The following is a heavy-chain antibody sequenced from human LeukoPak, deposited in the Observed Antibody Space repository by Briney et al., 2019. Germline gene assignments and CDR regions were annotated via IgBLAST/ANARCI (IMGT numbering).Heavy chain of an antibody. CDR1: GGSISNNY. D-gene: IGHD6-19*01. CDR2: IYSSGST. J-gene: IGHJ5*02. CDR3: ARDRGFSSGHGGWFDP. V-gene: IGHV4-4*07. Sequence: SETLSLICTVSGGSISNNYWTWIRQPAGKGLEYIGRIYSSGSTHYNPSLKSRVTMSVDTSKNQFSLKLTSVTVADTALYYCARDRGFSSGHGGWFDPWGQGTLVTVSS.